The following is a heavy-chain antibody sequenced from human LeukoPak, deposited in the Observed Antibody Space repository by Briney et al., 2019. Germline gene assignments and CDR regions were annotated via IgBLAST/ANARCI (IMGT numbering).Heavy chain of an antibody. CDR3: ARGREQWPRGPFDY. CDR2: INHSGST. Sequence: SETLSLTCAVYGGSFSGYYWSWIRQPPGKGLEWIGEINHSGSTNYNPSLKSRVTISVDTSKNQFSLKLSSVTAADTAVYYCARGREQWPRGPFDYWGQGTLVTVSS. CDR1: GGSFSGYY. V-gene: IGHV4-34*01. J-gene: IGHJ4*02. D-gene: IGHD6-19*01.